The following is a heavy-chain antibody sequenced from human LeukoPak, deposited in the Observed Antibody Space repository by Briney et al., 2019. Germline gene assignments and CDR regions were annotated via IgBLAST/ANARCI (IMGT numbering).Heavy chain of an antibody. Sequence: SETLSLTCAVSGGSISSGGYSWSWIRQPLGKSLEWIGYIYHSGSTYYNPSLKSRVTISVDRSKNQFSLKLSSVTAADTAVYYCAREILRYFDWLPSGYFDYWGQGTLATVSS. D-gene: IGHD3-9*01. J-gene: IGHJ4*02. CDR2: IYHSGST. CDR3: AREILRYFDWLPSGYFDY. V-gene: IGHV4-30-2*01. CDR1: GGSISSGGYS.